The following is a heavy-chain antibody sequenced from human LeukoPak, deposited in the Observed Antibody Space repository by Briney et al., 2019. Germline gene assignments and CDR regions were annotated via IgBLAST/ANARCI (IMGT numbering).Heavy chain of an antibody. CDR3: ARASRGYSYGYNY. Sequence: GGSLRLSCGVSGFTFSSYEMNWVRQAPGKGLEWVSYISSSGSTIYYADSVKGRSTISRDNPKNSLYLQVNSLRAEDTAVYYCARASRGYSYGYNYWGQGTLVTVSS. J-gene: IGHJ4*02. CDR2: ISSSGSTI. CDR1: GFTFSSYE. D-gene: IGHD5-18*01. V-gene: IGHV3-48*03.